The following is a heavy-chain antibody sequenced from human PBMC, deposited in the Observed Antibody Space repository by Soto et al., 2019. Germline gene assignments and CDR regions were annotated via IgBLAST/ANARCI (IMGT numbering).Heavy chain of an antibody. CDR1: GGSVNNKTSY. Sequence: AETLSLTCSVSGGSVNNKTSYWSWSPQPPGKRLECIGYIYYSGSTYYNPSLKSRVTISVDTYKNQFSLKLSTVTAADTAVYYCARAGDYSNWFDPWGQGTLVTVSS. V-gene: IGHV4-61*01. CDR3: ARAGDYSNWFDP. CDR2: IYYSGST. D-gene: IGHD3-10*01. J-gene: IGHJ5*02.